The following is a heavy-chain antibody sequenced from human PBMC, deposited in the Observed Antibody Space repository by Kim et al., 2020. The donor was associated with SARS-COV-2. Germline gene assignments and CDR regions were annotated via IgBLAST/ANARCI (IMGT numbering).Heavy chain of an antibody. CDR1: GASIGSNSYH. D-gene: IGHD3-10*01. CDR3: ARHEYYGSRSYVY. CDR2: IYYSGST. V-gene: IGHV4-39*01. J-gene: IGHJ4*02. Sequence: SETLSLTCTVSGASIGSNSYHWGWIRQPPGKGLEWIGSIYYSGSTYYNASLKSRVIISVDTSKNQFSLRLSSVAAADTAVYYCARHEYYGSRSYVYWGQGALDSVSS.